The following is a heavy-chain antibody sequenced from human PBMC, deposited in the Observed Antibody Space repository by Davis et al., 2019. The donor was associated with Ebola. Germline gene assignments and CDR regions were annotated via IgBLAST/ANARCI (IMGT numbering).Heavy chain of an antibody. CDR1: GFTFINAW. J-gene: IGHJ6*02. D-gene: IGHD3-16*02. CDR3: TRDLELSGGMDV. CDR2: IRSKTGGGTA. Sequence: GESLKISCAASGFTFINAWMNWVRQAPGKGLEWVGRIRSKTGGGTADYAAPVKGRFTISRDDSKNIVYLQMNSLRAEDTAVYYCTRDLELSGGMDVWGQGTTVTVSS. V-gene: IGHV3-15*07.